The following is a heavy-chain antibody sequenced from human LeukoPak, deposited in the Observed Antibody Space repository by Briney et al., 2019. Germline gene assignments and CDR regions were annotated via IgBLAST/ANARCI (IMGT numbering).Heavy chain of an antibody. CDR3: ARISLDAFDI. CDR1: GFTFSSFW. J-gene: IGHJ3*02. Sequence: GGSLRLSCVASGFTFSSFWMTWVRQAPGKGLEWVANIKQDGSEKYYVDSVKGRFTISRDNAKNSLYLQMNSLRAEDTAVYHCARISLDAFDIWGQGTMVTVSS. CDR2: IKQDGSEK. V-gene: IGHV3-7*04.